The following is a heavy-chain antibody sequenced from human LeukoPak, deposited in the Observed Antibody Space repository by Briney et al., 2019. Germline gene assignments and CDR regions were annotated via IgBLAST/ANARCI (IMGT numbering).Heavy chain of an antibody. CDR1: GFTFSNYG. CDR3: ARVFDHRVSSGRDLDY. J-gene: IGHJ4*02. V-gene: IGHV3-21*01. CDR2: ISSSSSYI. Sequence: GGSLRLSCATSGFTFSNYGMHWVRQAPGKGLEWVSSISSSSSYIYYADSVKGRFTISRDNAKNSLYLQMNSLRAEDTAVYYCARVFDHRVSSGRDLDYWGQGTLVTVSS. D-gene: IGHD6-25*01.